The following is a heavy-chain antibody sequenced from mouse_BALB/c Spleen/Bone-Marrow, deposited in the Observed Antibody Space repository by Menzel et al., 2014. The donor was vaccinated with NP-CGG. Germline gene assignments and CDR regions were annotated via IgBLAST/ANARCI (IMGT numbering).Heavy chain of an antibody. Sequence: EVQLVESGPELVKPGASVKISCKASGYTFTDYNMHWVKQSHGKSLEWIGYIYPYNGGTGYNQKFKSKATLTVDNSSSAAYMELPSLTSEDSAVYFCARRFITTAAWFAYWGQGTLVTVSA. CDR3: ARRFITTAAWFAY. CDR2: IYPYNGGT. V-gene: IGHV1S29*02. CDR1: GYTFTDYN. D-gene: IGHD1-2*01. J-gene: IGHJ3*01.